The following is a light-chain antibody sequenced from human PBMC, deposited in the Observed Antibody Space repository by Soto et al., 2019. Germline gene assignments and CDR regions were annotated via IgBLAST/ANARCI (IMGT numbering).Light chain of an antibody. CDR3: QQYGSFSPIT. CDR2: DAS. CDR1: QTISSW. Sequence: DIQMTQSPSTLSGSVGDRVTITCRASQTISSWLAWYQQKPGIAPKLLIFDASILQSGVPSRFSGSGSGTEFTLSISRLQTDDFATYYCQQYGSFSPITFGGGTKVDIK. J-gene: IGKJ4*01. V-gene: IGKV1-5*01.